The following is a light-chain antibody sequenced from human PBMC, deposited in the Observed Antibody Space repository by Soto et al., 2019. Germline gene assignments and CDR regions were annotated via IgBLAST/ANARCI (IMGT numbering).Light chain of an antibody. J-gene: IGLJ1*01. CDR1: SSNIGGRT. CDR3: AAWDDSLAAHV. CDR2: NNN. Sequence: QSVLTQPPSASGTPGQRVTISCSGSSSNIGGRTVNWYQQLPGTAPRLLIFNNNQRPSGVPDRFSGSKSGTSASLAITGLQSEDEADYYCAAWDDSLAAHVFGAGTKLTVL. V-gene: IGLV1-44*01.